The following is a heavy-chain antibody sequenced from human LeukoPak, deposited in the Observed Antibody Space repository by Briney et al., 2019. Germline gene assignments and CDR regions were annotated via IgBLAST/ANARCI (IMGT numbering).Heavy chain of an antibody. V-gene: IGHV3-49*03. J-gene: IGHJ5*02. CDR1: GFTFGGYS. CDR3: TRVRGYNNNWDEAWFDP. CDR2: IRRKTYGGTT. Sequence: PGGSLRLSCTASGFTFGGYSMSWFRQAPGKGLEWVGFIRRKTYGGTTEYAASVKGRFPISRDDSKSIAYLQMNSLKTEDTAVYYCTRVRGYNNNWDEAWFDPWGQGTLVTVSS. D-gene: IGHD6-13*01.